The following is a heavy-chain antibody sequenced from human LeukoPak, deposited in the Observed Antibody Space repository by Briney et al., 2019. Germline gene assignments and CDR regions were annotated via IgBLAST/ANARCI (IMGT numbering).Heavy chain of an antibody. CDR2: INTDGSST. J-gene: IGHJ3*02. D-gene: IGHD2-2*01. CDR3: ARELSVIVVVPAATGAFDI. V-gene: IGHV3-74*01. CDR1: GFTFSSYW. Sequence: PGGSLRLSCAASGFTFSSYWMHWVRQAPGKGLAWVSRINTDGSSTSYADSVKGRFTISRDNAKNTLYLQMNSLRAEDTAVYYCARELSVIVVVPAATGAFDIWGQGTMVTVSS.